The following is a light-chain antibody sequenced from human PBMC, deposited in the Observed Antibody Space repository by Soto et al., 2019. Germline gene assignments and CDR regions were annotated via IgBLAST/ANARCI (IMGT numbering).Light chain of an antibody. CDR1: SSDIGSYGY. CDR2: EVS. Sequence: QSALTQPPSASGSAGQSVTISCTGTSSDIGSYGYVAWYQQHPGKAPKLMIYEVSKRPAGVPDRFSGSKSGNTASLAVSGLQAEDEADYYCSSFGDSSNLGVFGGWTKLTVL. V-gene: IGLV2-8*01. CDR3: SSFGDSSNLGV. J-gene: IGLJ3*02.